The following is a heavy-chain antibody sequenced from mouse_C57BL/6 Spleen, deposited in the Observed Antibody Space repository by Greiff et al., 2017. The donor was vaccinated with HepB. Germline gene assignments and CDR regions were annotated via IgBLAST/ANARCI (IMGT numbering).Heavy chain of an antibody. Sequence: EVKLMESGAELVRPGASVKLSCTASGFNIKDYYMHWVKQRPEQGLEWIGRIDPEDGDTEYAPKFQGKATMTADTSSNTAYLQLSSLTSEDTAVYYCTLRAIYYYGSSTDYWGQGTTLTVSS. D-gene: IGHD1-1*01. J-gene: IGHJ2*01. CDR2: IDPEDGDT. CDR3: TLRAIYYYGSSTDY. V-gene: IGHV14-1*01. CDR1: GFNIKDYY.